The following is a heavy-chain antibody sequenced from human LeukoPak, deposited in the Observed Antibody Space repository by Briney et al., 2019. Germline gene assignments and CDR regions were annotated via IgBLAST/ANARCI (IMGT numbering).Heavy chain of an antibody. CDR3: TRVAKSGRSYYFDY. CDR2: IGTAGDT. Sequence: GGSLRLSCAASGFTFSSYAMSWVRQATGKGLEWVSAIGTAGDTYYTGSVKGRFTISRENAKNSLYLQMDSLRAGDTAVYYCTRVAKSGRSYYFDYWGQGTLVTVSS. CDR1: GFTFSSYA. V-gene: IGHV3-13*01. D-gene: IGHD3-3*01. J-gene: IGHJ4*02.